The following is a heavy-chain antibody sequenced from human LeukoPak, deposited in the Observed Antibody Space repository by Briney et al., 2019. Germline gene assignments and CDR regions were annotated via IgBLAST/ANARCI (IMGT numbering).Heavy chain of an antibody. CDR1: GFTFSSYS. Sequence: GGSLRLSCAASGFTFSSYSMNWVRQAPGQGLEWVSSISSSSSYIYYADSVKGRLTISRDNAKNSLFLQMNSLRAEDTAVYYCARVGYSSGWYGWFDPWGQGTLVTVSS. J-gene: IGHJ5*02. D-gene: IGHD6-19*01. CDR2: ISSSSSYI. V-gene: IGHV3-21*01. CDR3: ARVGYSSGWYGWFDP.